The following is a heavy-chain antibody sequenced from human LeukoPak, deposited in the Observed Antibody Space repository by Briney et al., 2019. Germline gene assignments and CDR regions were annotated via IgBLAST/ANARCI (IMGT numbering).Heavy chain of an antibody. CDR1: GGTFSSYA. CDR3: ARSGGYCSSTSCWDNWFDP. D-gene: IGHD2-2*01. J-gene: IGHJ5*02. CDR2: IIPIFGTA. V-gene: IGHV1-69*13. Sequence: SVKVSCKASGGTFSSYAISWVRQAPGQGLEWMGGIIPIFGTANYAQKFQGRVTITADESTSTAYMELSSLRSEDTAVYYCARSGGYCSSTSCWDNWFDPWGQGTLVTVSS.